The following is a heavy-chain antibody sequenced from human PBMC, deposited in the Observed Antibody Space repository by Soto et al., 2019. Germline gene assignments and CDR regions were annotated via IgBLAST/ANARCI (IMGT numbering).Heavy chain of an antibody. V-gene: IGHV4-59*01. CDR1: GGSISSDY. Sequence: SETLSLTCTVSGGSISSDYWSWIRQPPGKGLEWIGYINYSGSTNYNPSLKSRVTISVDTSKNQFSLKLSSVTAADTAVYYCARHRWGDTDDWFDPWGQGSLVTVSS. CDR3: ARHRWGDTDDWFDP. J-gene: IGHJ5*02. D-gene: IGHD2-21*02. CDR2: INYSGST.